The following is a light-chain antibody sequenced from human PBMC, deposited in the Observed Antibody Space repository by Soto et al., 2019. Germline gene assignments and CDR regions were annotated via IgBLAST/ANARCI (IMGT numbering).Light chain of an antibody. V-gene: IGKV1-5*03. J-gene: IGKJ1*01. CDR2: KAS. CDR1: QSISDW. CDR3: LQYDSLWTFGERHDSLWP. Sequence: DIQMTQSPSTLSASVGDRVTITCRASQSISDWLAWYQQKPGKAPKLLIYKASSLESGVPSRFSGSGSGTEFSLTISSLQPDDFASYSCLQYDSLWTFGERHDSLWPFGQGTKVE.